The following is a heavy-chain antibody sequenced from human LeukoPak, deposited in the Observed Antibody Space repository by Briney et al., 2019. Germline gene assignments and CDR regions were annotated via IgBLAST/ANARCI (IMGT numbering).Heavy chain of an antibody. J-gene: IGHJ4*02. CDR3: ARSMATIPIPGGY. V-gene: IGHV4-34*01. Sequence: SETLSLTCAVYGGSFSGYYWSWIRQPPGKGLEWIGEINHSGSTNYNPSLKSRVTISVNTSKNQFSLKLSSVTAADTAVYYCARSMATIPIPGGYWGQGTLVTVSS. CDR2: INHSGST. CDR1: GGSFSGYY. D-gene: IGHD5-24*01.